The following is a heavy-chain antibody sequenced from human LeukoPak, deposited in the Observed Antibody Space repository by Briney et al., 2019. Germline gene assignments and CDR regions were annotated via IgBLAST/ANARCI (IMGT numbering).Heavy chain of an antibody. CDR2: ITSSSSYI. Sequence: GGSLRLSCAASGFTFSTYNMNWVRQAPGKGLEWVSSITSSSSYIYYADSVKGRFTISRDNSKNTLYLQMNSLRAEDTAVYYCAKNIGGFDYWGQGTLVTVSS. CDR1: GFTFSTYN. J-gene: IGHJ4*02. D-gene: IGHD4-23*01. CDR3: AKNIGGFDY. V-gene: IGHV3-21*04.